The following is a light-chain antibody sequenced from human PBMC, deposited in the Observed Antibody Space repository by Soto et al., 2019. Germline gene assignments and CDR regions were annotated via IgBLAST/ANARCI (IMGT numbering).Light chain of an antibody. V-gene: IGLV2-14*03. CDR2: KVS. Sequence: QSVLTQPASVSASPGQSVTISCTATDSDLGDSVSWYQQHSGGAPQLIIYKVSNRPSGVSNRFSGSKSGSTASLTISGLQPEDEAHYYCAAWDDSLNGPVFGGGTKLTVL. CDR3: AAWDDSLNGPV. J-gene: IGLJ2*01. CDR1: DSDLGDS.